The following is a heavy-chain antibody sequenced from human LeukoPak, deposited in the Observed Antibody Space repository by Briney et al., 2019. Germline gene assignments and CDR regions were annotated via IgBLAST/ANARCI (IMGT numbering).Heavy chain of an antibody. CDR1: GGTCSSYA. D-gene: IGHD3-9*01. CDR2: IIPILGIA. Sequence: GASVKVSCKASGGTCSSYAISWVRQAPGQGLEWMGRIIPILGIANYAQKFQGRVTITADKSTSTAYMELSSLRSEDTAVYYCAREGYDILTGYSKGTPFDYWGQGTLVTVSS. V-gene: IGHV1-69*04. CDR3: AREGYDILTGYSKGTPFDY. J-gene: IGHJ4*02.